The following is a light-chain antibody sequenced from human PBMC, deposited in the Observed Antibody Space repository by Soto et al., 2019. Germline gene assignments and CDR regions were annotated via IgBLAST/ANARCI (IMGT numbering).Light chain of an antibody. CDR3: QQYDSSFQA. J-gene: IGKJ1*01. Sequence: EIVLTQSPATLSLSPGERATLSCRASQSVSSYLAWYQQKPGQAPRLLIYDASNRATGIPARFSGSGSGTDFTLTISSLEPEDFVLYYCQQYDSSFQAFGQGTKVEI. V-gene: IGKV3-11*01. CDR1: QSVSSY. CDR2: DAS.